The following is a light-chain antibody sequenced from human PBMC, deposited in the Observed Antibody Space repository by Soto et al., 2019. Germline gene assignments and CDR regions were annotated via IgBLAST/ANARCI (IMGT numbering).Light chain of an antibody. CDR2: EVY. Sequence: QSALTQPASVSGSPGQSITISCTGTSNDVGGYNHVSWYQQLPGKAPKLIIYEVYYRPSGVSNRFSGSKSGNTASLTISGLQAEDEADYYCNSYRNTDPVVFGGGTQLTVL. CDR3: NSYRNTDPVV. J-gene: IGLJ2*01. CDR1: SNDVGGYNH. V-gene: IGLV2-14*01.